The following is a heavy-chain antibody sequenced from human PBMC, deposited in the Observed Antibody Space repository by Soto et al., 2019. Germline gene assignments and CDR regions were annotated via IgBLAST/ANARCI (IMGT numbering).Heavy chain of an antibody. CDR3: AKGLYDTSAYYFSFDY. J-gene: IGHJ4*02. V-gene: IGHV3-23*01. CDR1: GFTFSSHA. Sequence: EVQLLESGGGLVQPGGSLTLSCAASGFTFSSHAMTWVLQAPGKGLEWVSSIRGDRGRSYYADSVKGLFSISRANSNNTVLLQMSGLRVEDTAVYYCAKGLYDTSAYYFSFDYWGPGAQVTVSS. D-gene: IGHD3-22*01. CDR2: IRGDRGRS.